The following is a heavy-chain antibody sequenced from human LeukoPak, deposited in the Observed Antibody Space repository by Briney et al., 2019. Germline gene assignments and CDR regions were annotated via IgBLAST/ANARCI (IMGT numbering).Heavy chain of an antibody. D-gene: IGHD5-24*01. Sequence: GESLKISCKGSGYSITSYWIGWVRQMPGKGLERMGIIYPGDSDTRYSPSVQGQVTISADKSISTAYLQWSSLKASDTAMYYCARTEMATPALDWGQGTLVTVSS. J-gene: IGHJ4*02. CDR1: GYSITSYW. CDR3: ARTEMATPALD. CDR2: IYPGDSDT. V-gene: IGHV5-51*01.